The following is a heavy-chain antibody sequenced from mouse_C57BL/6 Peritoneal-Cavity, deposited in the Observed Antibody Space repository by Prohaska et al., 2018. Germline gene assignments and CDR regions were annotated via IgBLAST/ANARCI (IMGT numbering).Heavy chain of an antibody. CDR3: MRYGNYWYFDV. CDR1: GFTFSGFW. J-gene: IGHJ1*03. Sequence: EVQLLETGGGLVQPGGSRVLSCEGSGFTFSGFWMSWVRQTPGKTLEWIGYINSDGSAINYATSIKDRFTIFRDNDKSTLYLQMSNVRSEDTATYFCMRYGNYWYFDVWGTGTTVTVSS. CDR2: INSDGSAI. V-gene: IGHV11-2*01. D-gene: IGHD2-1*01.